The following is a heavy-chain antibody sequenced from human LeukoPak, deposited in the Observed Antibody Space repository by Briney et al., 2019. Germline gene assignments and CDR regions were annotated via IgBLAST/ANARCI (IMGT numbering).Heavy chain of an antibody. Sequence: GGSLRLSCAASGFTFSSFAMRWVRQAPGKGLEWVAVISYDGSNKYYADSVKGRFTISRDNSENTLYLQMNSLRAEDTAVYYCARGHSSGWYGTHYFDYWGQGTLVTVSS. D-gene: IGHD6-19*01. CDR2: ISYDGSNK. CDR1: GFTFSSFA. J-gene: IGHJ4*02. V-gene: IGHV3-30*04. CDR3: ARGHSSGWYGTHYFDY.